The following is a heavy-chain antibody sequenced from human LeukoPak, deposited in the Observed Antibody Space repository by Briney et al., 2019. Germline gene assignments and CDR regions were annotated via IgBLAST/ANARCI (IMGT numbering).Heavy chain of an antibody. J-gene: IGHJ6*02. D-gene: IGHD6-19*01. CDR1: GFTFSSYE. Sequence: GGSLRLSCAASGFTFSSYEMNWVRQAPGKGLEWVSYISSSGSTIYYADSVKGRFTISRNNAKNSLYLQMNSLRAEDTAVYYCARAQYSSGWYGLPGGYYYYGMDVWGQGTTVTVSS. CDR3: ARAQYSSGWYGLPGGYYYYGMDV. CDR2: ISSSGSTI. V-gene: IGHV3-48*03.